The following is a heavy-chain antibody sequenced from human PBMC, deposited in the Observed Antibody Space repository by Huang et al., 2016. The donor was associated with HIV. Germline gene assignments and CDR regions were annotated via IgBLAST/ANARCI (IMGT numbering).Heavy chain of an antibody. J-gene: IGHJ4*02. V-gene: IGHV4-34*01. CDR1: GGSFSGYY. D-gene: IGHD6-19*01. CDR2: IKNIGKT. CDR3: AREKAADSAWYGVYYFDY. Sequence: QVQLRQWGAGLVKPSETLSLTCAVYGGSFSGYYWTWIRQSPGKGLEWIGEIKNIGKTNYQPSLKSRVTISKDTAKNQFSLQLTSVSAADTGVYFCAREKAADSAWYGVYYFDYWGEGALVTVTS.